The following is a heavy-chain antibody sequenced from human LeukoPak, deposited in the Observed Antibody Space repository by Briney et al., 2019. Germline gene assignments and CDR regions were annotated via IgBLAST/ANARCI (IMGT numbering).Heavy chain of an antibody. CDR3: ARDFGPYGMDV. D-gene: IGHD3-16*01. Sequence: GGSLRLSCAASGFTLSSYWMHWVRQAPGKRLVWVSRINSDGSRTYYADSVKGRFTISRDNAKNTLYLQMNSLRAEDTAVYYCARDFGPYGMDVWGQGTTVTVSS. CDR2: INSDGSRT. J-gene: IGHJ6*02. CDR1: GFTLSSYW. V-gene: IGHV3-74*01.